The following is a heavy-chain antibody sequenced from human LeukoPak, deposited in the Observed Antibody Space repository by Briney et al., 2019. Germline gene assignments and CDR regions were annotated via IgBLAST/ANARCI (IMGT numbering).Heavy chain of an antibody. D-gene: IGHD2-2*01. Sequence: ASVKVSCKASGYTFTSYYMHWVRQAPRQGLEWMGIINPSGGSTSYAQKFQGRVTMTRDTSTSTVYMELSSLRSEDTAVYYCARAGVVPATPFDPWGQGTLVTVSS. V-gene: IGHV1-46*01. CDR2: INPSGGST. CDR3: ARAGVVPATPFDP. CDR1: GYTFTSYY. J-gene: IGHJ5*02.